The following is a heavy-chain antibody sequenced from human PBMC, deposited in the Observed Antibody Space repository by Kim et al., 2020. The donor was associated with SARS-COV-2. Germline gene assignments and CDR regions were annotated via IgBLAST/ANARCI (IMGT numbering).Heavy chain of an antibody. CDR2: INPSGGST. J-gene: IGHJ4*02. CDR1: GYTFTSYY. Sequence: ASVKVSCKASGYTFTSYYMHWVRQAPGQGLEWMGIINPSGGSTSYAQKFQGRVTMTRDTSTSTVYMELSSLRSEDTAVYYCARDDGAAIVGATMCYWGQGTLVTVSS. V-gene: IGHV1-46*01. CDR3: ARDDGAAIVGATMCY. D-gene: IGHD1-26*01.